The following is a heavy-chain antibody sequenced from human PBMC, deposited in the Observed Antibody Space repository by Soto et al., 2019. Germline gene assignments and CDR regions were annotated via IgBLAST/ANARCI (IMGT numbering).Heavy chain of an antibody. CDR1: GGTISGYY. J-gene: IGHJ5*02. CDR2: IYSSGNT. CDR3: ARGQRFSDWFDP. Sequence: QVHLQESGPGLVKPSETLSLTCSVSGGTISGYYWTWIRQPAGKGLEWIGRIYSSGNTKYNPSLQSRVTMSLDTSNNQFSLSLNSVTAADTAVYYCARGQRFSDWFDPWGQGTLVTVSS. D-gene: IGHD3-3*01. V-gene: IGHV4-4*07.